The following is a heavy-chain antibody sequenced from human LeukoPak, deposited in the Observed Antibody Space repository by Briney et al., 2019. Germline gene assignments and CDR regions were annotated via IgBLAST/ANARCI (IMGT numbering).Heavy chain of an antibody. CDR2: ISASGSNT. J-gene: IGHJ4*02. V-gene: IGHV3-23*01. D-gene: IGHD1-7*01. CDR1: GLTFDTYG. Sequence: GGSLRLSCTVSGLTFDTYGMSWVRQAPGKGLEWVSAISASGSNTHYADSVKGRVIISRDNAKNLLYLQMNSLRDEDMAVYYCVREGNYASGFEYWGQGTLVTVSS. CDR3: VREGNYASGFEY.